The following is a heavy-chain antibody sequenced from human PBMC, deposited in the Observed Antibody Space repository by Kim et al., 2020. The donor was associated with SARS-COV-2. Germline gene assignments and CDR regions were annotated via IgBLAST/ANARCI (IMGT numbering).Heavy chain of an antibody. V-gene: IGHV1-18*01. J-gene: IGHJ4*02. Sequence: YAQNLQGRVTMTTDTSTSTAYMEMRSQRSDDTAVYYCARDQDVVTTIHGYWGQGTLVTVSS. D-gene: IGHD5-12*01. CDR3: ARDQDVVTTIHGY.